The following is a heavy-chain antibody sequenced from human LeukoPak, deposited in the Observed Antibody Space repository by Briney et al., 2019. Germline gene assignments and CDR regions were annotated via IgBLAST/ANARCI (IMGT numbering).Heavy chain of an antibody. CDR2: NTTGGDT. Sequence: GGSLRLSCAASGFTFSTYTLTCVRQAPGKGPEWVSANTTGGDTNYPDSVKGRVTLSRDNSKNALYLQMNSLRAEDTAVYYCARGRGTIGGYFDNWGQGTLVTVSS. CDR3: ARGRGTIGGYFDN. J-gene: IGHJ4*02. CDR1: GFTFSTYT. V-gene: IGHV3-23*01. D-gene: IGHD3-10*01.